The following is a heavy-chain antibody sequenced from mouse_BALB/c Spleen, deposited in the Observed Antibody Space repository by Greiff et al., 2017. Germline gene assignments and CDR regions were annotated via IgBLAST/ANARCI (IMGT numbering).Heavy chain of an antibody. CDR2: ISDGGSYT. CDR1: GFTFSDYY. V-gene: IGHV5-4*02. J-gene: IGHJ3*01. D-gene: IGHD2-14*01. Sequence: EVHLVESGGGLVKPGGSLKLSCAASGFTFSDYYMYWVRQTPEKRLEWVATISDGGSYTYYPDSVKGRFTISRDNAKNNLYLQMSSLKSEDTAMYYCAREYYRTWFAYWGQGTLVTVSA. CDR3: AREYYRTWFAY.